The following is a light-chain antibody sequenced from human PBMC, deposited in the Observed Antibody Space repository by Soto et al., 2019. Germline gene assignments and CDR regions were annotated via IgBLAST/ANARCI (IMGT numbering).Light chain of an antibody. V-gene: IGKV1-12*01. CDR2: SAS. J-gene: IGKJ3*01. CDR1: QGISRW. CDR3: QQANSFPLT. Sequence: DILMTQLPSSMSSSVGDRVTITCRASQGISRWLAWYHQKPGKAPNLLIYSASTLHSGVPSRFSGSGSGTDFTLTISSLQSEDFGTYYCQQANSFPLTFGPGTKVDMK.